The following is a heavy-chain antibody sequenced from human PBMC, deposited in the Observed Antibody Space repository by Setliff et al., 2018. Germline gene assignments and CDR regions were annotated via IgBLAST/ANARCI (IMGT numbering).Heavy chain of an antibody. Sequence: VKVSCKTSAYTFSGYYIHWVRQAPGQGLQWMGWINPNIGDTNYAPKFQGRVTMTRDTSIKTAYLEVNGLTSDDTAVYYCVTPFCAGATCPPSWGQGTQVTVSS. D-gene: IGHD2-21*01. CDR1: AYTFSGYY. J-gene: IGHJ4*02. CDR2: INPNIGDT. V-gene: IGHV1-2*02. CDR3: VTPFCAGATCPPS.